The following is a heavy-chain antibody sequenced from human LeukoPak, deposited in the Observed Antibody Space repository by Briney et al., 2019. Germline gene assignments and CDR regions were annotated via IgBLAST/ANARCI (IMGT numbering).Heavy chain of an antibody. Sequence: PSETLSLTCAVYGGSFSGYYWSWIRQPPGKGLEWIGEINHSGSTNYNPSLKSRVTISVDTSKNQFSLKLSSVTAADTAVYYCARVRGPSIAARLRFFDYWGQGTLVTVSS. D-gene: IGHD6-6*01. CDR1: GGSFSGYY. J-gene: IGHJ4*02. V-gene: IGHV4-34*01. CDR3: ARVRGPSIAARLRFFDY. CDR2: INHSGST.